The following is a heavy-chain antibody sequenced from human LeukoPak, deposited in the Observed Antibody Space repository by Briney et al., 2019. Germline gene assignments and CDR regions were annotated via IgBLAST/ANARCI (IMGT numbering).Heavy chain of an antibody. CDR2: ITHKAFGGTA. CDR1: GFNFGDYA. CDR3: TRDEFGYGSNFFDY. V-gene: IGHV3-49*03. J-gene: IGHJ4*02. D-gene: IGHD3-22*01. Sequence: GGSLRLACTTSGFNFGDYAMSWFRQAPEKGLEGIGFITHKAFGGTAEYAASVKGRFTISRDDSRSTAYLQMDNVRTEDTGIYYCTRDEFGYGSNFFDYWGQGTLVTVST.